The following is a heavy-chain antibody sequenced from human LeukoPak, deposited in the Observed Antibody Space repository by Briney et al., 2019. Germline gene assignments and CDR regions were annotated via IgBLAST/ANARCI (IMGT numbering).Heavy chain of an antibody. CDR3: ARHSIYHYYFDY. CDR1: GGSISSVIDY. Sequence: PSETLSLTCTVSGGSISSVIDYWGWIRQPPGKGLEWIGSINYSGTTYYNPSLKSRLTMSVDTSKNQFSLQLSSVTAADTAVYYCARHSIYHYYFDYWGQGTLVTVSS. CDR2: INYSGTT. D-gene: IGHD1-14*01. V-gene: IGHV4-39*01. J-gene: IGHJ4*02.